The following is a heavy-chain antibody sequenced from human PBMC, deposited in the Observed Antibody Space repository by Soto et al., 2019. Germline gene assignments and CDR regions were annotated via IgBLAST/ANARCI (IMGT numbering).Heavy chain of an antibody. V-gene: IGHV4-34*01. Sequence: SETLSLTCAVYGASFSGHCWTWIRQPPGKGLEWIGEICHGGTTTYIPPRRRRVTISLDTSKSQFSLWLISVPAADTAVYYCARVAPRGGYLNAFDIWGQGTMVTVSS. D-gene: IGHD1-26*01. CDR1: GASFSGHC. CDR3: ARVAPRGGYLNAFDI. CDR2: ICHGGTT. J-gene: IGHJ3*02.